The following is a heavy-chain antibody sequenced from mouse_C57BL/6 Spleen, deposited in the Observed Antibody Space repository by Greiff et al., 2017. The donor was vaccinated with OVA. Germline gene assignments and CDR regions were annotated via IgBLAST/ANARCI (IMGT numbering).Heavy chain of an antibody. CDR3: ARSPRYDYDDYFDY. CDR2: IYPGSGST. J-gene: IGHJ2*01. Sequence: VQLQQPGAELVKPGASVKMSCKASGYTFTSYWITWVKQRPGQGLEWIGDIYPGSGSTNYNEKFKSKATLTVDTSSSTAYMQLSSLTSEDSAVYYCARSPRYDYDDYFDYWGQGTTLTVSS. V-gene: IGHV1-55*01. D-gene: IGHD2-4*01. CDR1: GYTFTSYW.